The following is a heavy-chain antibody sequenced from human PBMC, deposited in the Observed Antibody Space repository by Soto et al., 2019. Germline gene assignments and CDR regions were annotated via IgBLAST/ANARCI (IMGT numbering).Heavy chain of an antibody. D-gene: IGHD3-3*01. CDR2: MNPNSGNT. CDR1: GYTFTSYD. Sequence: WASVKVSCKASGYTFTSYDINWVRQATGQGLEWMGWMNPNSGNTGYAQKFQGRVTMTRNTSISTAYMELSSLRSEDTAVYYCARGLGGVERGFLEWFPYYYYYGMDVWGQGTTVTVSS. CDR3: ARGLGGVERGFLEWFPYYYYYGMDV. V-gene: IGHV1-8*01. J-gene: IGHJ6*02.